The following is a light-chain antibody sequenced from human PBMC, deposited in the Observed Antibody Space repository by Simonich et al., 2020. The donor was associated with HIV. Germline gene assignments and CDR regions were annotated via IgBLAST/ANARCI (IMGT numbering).Light chain of an antibody. V-gene: IGKV4-1*01. CDR1: QSVLYSSNNKNY. CDR3: QQCHSHPHT. CDR2: WAS. J-gene: IGKJ2*01. Sequence: DIVMTQSPDSLAVSLGARATINCKSSQSVLYSSNNKNYLAWYQQKPGQPPKLLMYWASTRESGVPDRFSGSGSGTDFTLTISSLQAEDVAVYFCQQCHSHPHTFGQGTKLEIK.